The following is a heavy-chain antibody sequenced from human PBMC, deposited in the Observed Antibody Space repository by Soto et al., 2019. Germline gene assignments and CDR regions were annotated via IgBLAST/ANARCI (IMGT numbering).Heavy chain of an antibody. Sequence: EVQLVESGGGLVQPGGSLRLSCAASGFTFNSYWMGWVRQAPGKGLEWVANIKQDGSEKYYEDSLKGGFTISRDNAKNSVYLQMNSLRVGDTAGYYCARDPGCCDGSGCYYFDCWGQGAPVTVSS. V-gene: IGHV3-7*01. CDR2: IKQDGSEK. CDR1: GFTFNSYW. CDR3: ARDPGCCDGSGCYYFDC. J-gene: IGHJ4*02. D-gene: IGHD6-25*01.